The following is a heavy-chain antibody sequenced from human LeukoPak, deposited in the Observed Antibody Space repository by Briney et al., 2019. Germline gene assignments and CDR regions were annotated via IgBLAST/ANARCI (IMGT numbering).Heavy chain of an antibody. V-gene: IGHV3-23*01. CDR2: IGGSGDTT. CDR3: AKDPEAVAAPILNDY. J-gene: IGHJ4*02. CDR1: TLTLNKCA. D-gene: IGHD6-19*01. Sequence: GGTLTLSCAVSTLTLNKCAMKWLRQGPGKGLVCVSGIGGSGDTTHYAHAVKGRFTHTRDNYNSTLILELTSLRADDTGVYFGAKDPEAVAAPILNDYWGQGTPVTVSS.